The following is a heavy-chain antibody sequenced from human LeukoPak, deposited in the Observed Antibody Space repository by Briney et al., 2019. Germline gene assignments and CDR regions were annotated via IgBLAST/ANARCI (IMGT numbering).Heavy chain of an antibody. D-gene: IGHD3-10*01. CDR1: GFTFSSYE. CDR2: IKQDGSEK. V-gene: IGHV3-7*01. J-gene: IGHJ5*02. CDR3: ARPLMYYYGSETYFWFDP. Sequence: GGSLRLSCAASGFTFSSYEMNWVRQAPGKGLEWVANIKQDGSEKYYVDSVKGRFTISRDNAKNSLSLQMNSLRAEDTAVYYCARPLMYYYGSETYFWFDPWGQGTLVTVSS.